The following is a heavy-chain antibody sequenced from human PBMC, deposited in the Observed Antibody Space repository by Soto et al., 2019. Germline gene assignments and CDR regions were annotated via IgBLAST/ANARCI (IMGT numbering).Heavy chain of an antibody. CDR2: INPKSGGT. D-gene: IGHD5-18*01. CDR1: GDTFTANY. V-gene: IGHV1-2*02. J-gene: IGHJ4*02. CDR3: ALGGYSYGSPYFDY. Sequence: GASVKVSCKASGDTFTANYIHWVRQAPGQGFEWMGWINPKSGGTNYPQKFQGRVTISVDTSKNQFSLKLSSVTAADTAVYYCALGGYSYGSPYFDYWGQGTLVTVSS.